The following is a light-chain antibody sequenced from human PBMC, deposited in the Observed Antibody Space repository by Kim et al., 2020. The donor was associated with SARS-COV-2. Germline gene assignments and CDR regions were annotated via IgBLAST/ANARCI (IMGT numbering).Light chain of an antibody. CDR3: QAWDSGTAV. CDR1: KLGDKY. V-gene: IGLV3-1*01. CDR2: QDN. Sequence: YELTQPPSMSVSPGQTANITCSGDKLGDKYICWYQQKPGQSPVLVIFQDNNRPSGVPERFSGSNSGNTATLTIGGTQAMDEADYYCQAWDSGTAVFGGGTKLTVL. J-gene: IGLJ2*01.